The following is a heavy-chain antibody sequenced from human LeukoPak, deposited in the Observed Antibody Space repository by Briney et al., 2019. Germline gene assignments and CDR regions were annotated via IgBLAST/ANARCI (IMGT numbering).Heavy chain of an antibody. CDR3: ARYSSSWYLTWGTLDY. CDR2: ISGSGGST. J-gene: IGHJ4*02. D-gene: IGHD6-13*01. CDR1: GFTLSSYA. V-gene: IGHV3-23*01. Sequence: GGSLRLSCAASGFTLSSYAMSWVRQAPGKGLEWVSAISGSGGSTYYADSVKGRFTISRDNSKNTLYLRMNSLRAEDTAVYYCARYSSSWYLTWGTLDYWGQGTLVTVSS.